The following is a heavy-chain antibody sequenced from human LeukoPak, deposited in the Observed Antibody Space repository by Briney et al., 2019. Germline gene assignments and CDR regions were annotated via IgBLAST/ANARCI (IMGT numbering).Heavy chain of an antibody. D-gene: IGHD5-18*01. CDR2: ISGSGGST. J-gene: IGHJ6*02. CDR3: ARGEFAWIQGSYGMNV. Sequence: GGSLRLSCAASGFTFSSYAMSWVRQAPGKGLEWVSAISGSGGSTYYADSVKGRFTISRDNAKNSLYLQMNSLRAEDTAVYYCARGEFAWIQGSYGMNVWGQGTTVTVSS. V-gene: IGHV3-23*01. CDR1: GFTFSSYA.